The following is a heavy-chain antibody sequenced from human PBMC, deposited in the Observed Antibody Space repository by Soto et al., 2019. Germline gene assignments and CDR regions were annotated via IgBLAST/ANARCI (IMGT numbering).Heavy chain of an antibody. V-gene: IGHV3-23*01. D-gene: IGHD2-15*01. CDR1: GFTFSRYA. Sequence: GGSLRVSCAAAGFTFSRYAMSWVRQAPGKGLEWVSAISGSGGSTYYADSVKGRFTISRDNSKNTLYLQMNSLRAEDTAVYYCAKDVVVVASTHAKQWLLQDAFDIWRQGTMVTVSS. CDR2: ISGSGGST. CDR3: AKDVVVVASTHAKQWLLQDAFDI. J-gene: IGHJ3*02.